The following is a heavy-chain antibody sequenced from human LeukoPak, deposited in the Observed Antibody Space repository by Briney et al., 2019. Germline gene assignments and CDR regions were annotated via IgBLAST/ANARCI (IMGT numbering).Heavy chain of an antibody. CDR3: ARARYCSGGSCYAEY. J-gene: IGHJ4*02. CDR1: GYSFTSYW. D-gene: IGHD2-15*01. CDR2: IYPGDSDT. V-gene: IGHV5-51*01. Sequence: GESLKISCKGSGYSFTSYWIGWVRQMPGKGLEWMGIIYPGDSDTRYSPSFQGQVTISADKSIGTAYLQWSSLKASDTAMYYCARARYCSGGSCYAEYWGQGTLVTVSS.